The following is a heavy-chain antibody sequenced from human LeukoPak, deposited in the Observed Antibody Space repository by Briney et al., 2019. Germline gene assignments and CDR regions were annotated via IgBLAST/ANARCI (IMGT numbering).Heavy chain of an antibody. Sequence: PSETLSLTCTVSGDSISSNDYYWGWIRQPPGKGLQWIGTIYDSGATYYNPPLKSPVTMSIDTSKNQFSLKLSSVTAADTAIYYCARLQYASGSHPLLPFDYWGQGILVTVSS. CDR2: IYDSGAT. D-gene: IGHD3-16*02. V-gene: IGHV4-39*01. J-gene: IGHJ4*02. CDR1: GDSISSNDYY. CDR3: ARLQYASGSHPLLPFDY.